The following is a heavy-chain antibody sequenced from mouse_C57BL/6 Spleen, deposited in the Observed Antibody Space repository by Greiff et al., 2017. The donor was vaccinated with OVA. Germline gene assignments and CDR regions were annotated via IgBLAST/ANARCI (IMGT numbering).Heavy chain of an antibody. J-gene: IGHJ1*03. CDR1: GYTFTDYN. Sequence: EVQLQQSGPELVKPGASVKIPCKASGYTFTDYNMDWVKQSHGTSLEWIGDINPNNGGTIYNQKFKGKATLTVDKSSSTAYMELRSLTSEDTAVYYCARGHYYGSSLWYFDVWGTGTTVTVSS. CDR3: ARGHYYGSSLWYFDV. CDR2: INPNNGGT. V-gene: IGHV1-18*01. D-gene: IGHD1-1*01.